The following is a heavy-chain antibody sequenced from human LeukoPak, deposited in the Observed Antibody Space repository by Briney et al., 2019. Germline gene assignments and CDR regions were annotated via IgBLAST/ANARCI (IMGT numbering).Heavy chain of an antibody. CDR3: ARDINWNDGGVSDY. Sequence: NTGGSPRLSCAASGFTFSDYYMSWIRQAPGKGLEWVSYISSSGSTIYYADSVKGRFTISRDNAKNSLYLQMNSLRAEDTAVYYCARDINWNDGGVSDYWGQGTLVTVSS. CDR2: ISSSGSTI. J-gene: IGHJ4*02. D-gene: IGHD1-1*01. V-gene: IGHV3-11*01. CDR1: GFTFSDYY.